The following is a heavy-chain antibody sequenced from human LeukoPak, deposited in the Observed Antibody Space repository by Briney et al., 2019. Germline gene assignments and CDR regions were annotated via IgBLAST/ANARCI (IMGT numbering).Heavy chain of an antibody. CDR2: IIPILGIA. CDR3: ARVVRERYYDFWSGYAEYYFDY. Sequence: SVKVSCKASGGTFSSYAISWVRQAPGQGLEWMGRIIPILGIANYAQKLQGRVTMTTYTSTSKDYMELRSLRSDDTAVYYCARVVRERYYDFWSGYAEYYFDYWGQGTLVTVCS. CDR1: GGTFSSYA. J-gene: IGHJ4*02. V-gene: IGHV1-69*04. D-gene: IGHD3-3*01.